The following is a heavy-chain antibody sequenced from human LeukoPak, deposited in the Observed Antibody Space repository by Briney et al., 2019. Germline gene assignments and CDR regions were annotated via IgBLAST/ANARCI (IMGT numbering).Heavy chain of an antibody. CDR2: ISDTGFSI. CDR1: GFTFSNYN. J-gene: IGHJ4*02. D-gene: IGHD3-22*01. V-gene: IGHV3-48*01. Sequence: GGSLRLSCAASGFTFSNYNMNWFRQAPGKGLEWVSYISDTGFSIYYADSVKGRFTISRDNAKNSLSLQMDSLRAEDTAVYYCARDGDSSGYCLYYFDYWGQGTLVTVSS. CDR3: ARDGDSSGYCLYYFDY.